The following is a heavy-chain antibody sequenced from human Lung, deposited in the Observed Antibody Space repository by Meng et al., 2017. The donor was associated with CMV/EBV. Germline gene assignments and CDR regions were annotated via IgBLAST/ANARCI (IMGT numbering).Heavy chain of an antibody. CDR1: FIPFA. CDR2: ISYYASNQ. CDR3: ARDHLSTIFGVVIIRKYFDY. D-gene: IGHD3-3*01. V-gene: IGHV3-30*04. Sequence: FIPFAMHWVRQAPGKGLEWVAVISYYASNQYYADSVKGRFTISRDNSKNTLYLQMNSLRAEDTAVYYCARDHLSTIFGVVIIRKYFDYWGQGTLVTVSS. J-gene: IGHJ4*02.